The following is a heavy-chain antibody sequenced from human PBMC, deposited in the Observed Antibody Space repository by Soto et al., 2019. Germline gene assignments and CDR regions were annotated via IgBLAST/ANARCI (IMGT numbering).Heavy chain of an antibody. CDR1: GFPVSTNY. V-gene: IGHV3-66*01. Sequence: EVQLVESGGGLVQPGGSLRLSCAASGFPVSTNYVSWVRQAPGKGLEWVSIIYDGGSTYYADSVKGRFTITRDNFKNMLYRQMSSRRAEDTAVYYCARGDVAYGRILDPWGQGTQVTVSS. CDR2: IYDGGST. CDR3: ARGDVAYGRILDP. D-gene: IGHD2-15*01. J-gene: IGHJ5*02.